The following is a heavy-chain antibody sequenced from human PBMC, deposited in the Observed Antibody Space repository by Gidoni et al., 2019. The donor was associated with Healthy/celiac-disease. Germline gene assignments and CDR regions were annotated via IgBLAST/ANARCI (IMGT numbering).Heavy chain of an antibody. Sequence: QLQLQESGPGLVKPSETLSLTCTVSGGSISSSSYYWGWIRQPPGKGLEWIGSIYYSGSTYYNPSLKSRVTISVDTSKNQFSLKLSSVTAADTAVYYCARRPRTMPFDYWGQGTLVTVSS. D-gene: IGHD2-2*01. CDR2: IYYSGST. J-gene: IGHJ4*02. CDR1: GGSISSSSYY. V-gene: IGHV4-39*01. CDR3: ARRPRTMPFDY.